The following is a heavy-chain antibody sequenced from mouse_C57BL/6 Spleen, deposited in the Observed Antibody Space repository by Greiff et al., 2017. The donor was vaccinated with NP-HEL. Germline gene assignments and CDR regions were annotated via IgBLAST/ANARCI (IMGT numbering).Heavy chain of an antibody. J-gene: IGHJ4*01. V-gene: IGHV1-50*01. Sequence: QVQLQQPGAELVKPGASVKLSCKASGYTFTSYWMQWVKQRPGQGLEWIGEIDPSDSYTNYNQKFKGKATLTVDTSSSTAYMQLSSLTSEDSAVYYCARDKPPRGAMDYWGQGTSVTVSS. CDR3: ARDKPPRGAMDY. CDR2: IDPSDSYT. CDR1: GYTFTSYW.